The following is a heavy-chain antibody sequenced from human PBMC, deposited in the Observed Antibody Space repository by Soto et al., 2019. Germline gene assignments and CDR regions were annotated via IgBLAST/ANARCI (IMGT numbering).Heavy chain of an antibody. CDR2: IYSGGST. V-gene: IGHV3-53*01. J-gene: IGHJ6*02. CDR1: GFTVSSNY. CDR3: ARERYYYDSSGSTDYYYYGMDV. D-gene: IGHD3-22*01. Sequence: GGSLRLSCAASGFTVSSNYMSWVRQAPGKGLEWVSVIYSGGSTYYADSVKGRFTISRDNSKNTLYLQMNSLRAEDTAVYYCARERYYYDSSGSTDYYYYGMDVWGQGTTVTVSS.